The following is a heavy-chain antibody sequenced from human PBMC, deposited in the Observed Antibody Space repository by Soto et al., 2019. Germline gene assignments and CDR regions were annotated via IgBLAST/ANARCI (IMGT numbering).Heavy chain of an antibody. J-gene: IGHJ4*02. V-gene: IGHV1-18*01. CDR2: ISGNMGNT. CDR1: GYTFTNFG. D-gene: IGHD3-10*01. Sequence: QVQLVQSGAEVKKPGASVKVSCKASGYTFTNFGVSWVRQAPGQGLEWMGWISGNMGNTDYAPRFQGRVTITTDTSTSTAYMELRSLRSDDTAVYYCARDRGPVDYWGQGTLVTVSS. CDR3: ARDRGPVDY.